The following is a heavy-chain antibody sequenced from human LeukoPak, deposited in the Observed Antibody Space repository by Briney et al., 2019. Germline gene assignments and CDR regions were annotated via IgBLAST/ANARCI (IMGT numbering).Heavy chain of an antibody. CDR1: GYSFTSYW. J-gene: IGHJ4*02. Sequence: GESLKISCKGSGYSFTSYWIGWVRQMPGKGLEWMGIIYPGDSDTRYSPSFQGQVTISADKSISTAYLQWSSLKASDTAMYYCARHTYYYGSGSYYNYFDYWGQGTLVTVSS. CDR3: ARHTYYYGSGSYYNYFDY. CDR2: IYPGDSDT. V-gene: IGHV5-51*01. D-gene: IGHD3-10*01.